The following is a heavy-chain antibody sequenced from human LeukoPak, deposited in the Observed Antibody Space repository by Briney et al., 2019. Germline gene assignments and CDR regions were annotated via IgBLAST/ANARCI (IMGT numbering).Heavy chain of an antibody. CDR1: GLIFSDYW. CDR3: ARGLSYAVAYGDY. V-gene: IGHV3-74*01. Sequence: GGSLRLSCAPSGLIFSDYWFHWVRQTPGQGLVWVAAINRDGTGTSHADSVRGRFTVSRDNAKNTLYLQLNSLRADDTAVYYCARGLSYAVAYGDYWGQGTLVTVSS. CDR2: INRDGTGT. D-gene: IGHD6-19*01. J-gene: IGHJ4*02.